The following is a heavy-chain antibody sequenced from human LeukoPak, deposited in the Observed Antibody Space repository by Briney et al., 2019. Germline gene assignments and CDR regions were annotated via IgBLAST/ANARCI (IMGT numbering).Heavy chain of an antibody. CDR2: IGIRGDT. V-gene: IGHV3-13*01. Sequence: GGSLRLSCAAYGFTFIDYDMHWVRQVIGKGLEWVSAIGIRGDTHYPGSVKGRFTISRENAESSLYLQMNSLRAEDTAVYYCARGGIQVSGIDEFDYWGQGTLVTVSS. CDR3: ARGGIQVSGIDEFDY. D-gene: IGHD6-19*01. CDR1: GFTFIDYD. J-gene: IGHJ4*02.